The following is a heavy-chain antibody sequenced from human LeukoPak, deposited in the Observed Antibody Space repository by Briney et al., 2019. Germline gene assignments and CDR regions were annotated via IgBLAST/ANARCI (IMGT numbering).Heavy chain of an antibody. D-gene: IGHD6-13*01. CDR1: GFTFSNAW. CDR3: VAAAPAEFDY. Sequence: PGGSLRLSCAASGFTFSNAWMSWVRQAPGKGLEYVSAISSNGGSTYYADSVKGRFTISRDNSKNTLYLQMSSLRAEDTAVYYCVAAAPAEFDYWGQGTLVTVSS. J-gene: IGHJ4*02. V-gene: IGHV3-64D*06. CDR2: ISSNGGST.